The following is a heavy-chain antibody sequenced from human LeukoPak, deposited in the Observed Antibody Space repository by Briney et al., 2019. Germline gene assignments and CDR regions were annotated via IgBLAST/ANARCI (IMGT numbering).Heavy chain of an antibody. V-gene: IGHV3-33*01. D-gene: IGHD4-17*01. CDR3: ARDTVTTFRFRDYYYYGMDV. J-gene: IGHJ6*02. CDR1: GFTFSSYG. CDR2: IWYDGSNK. Sequence: TGGSLRLSCAASGFTFSSYGMHWVRQAPGKGLEWVAVIWYDGSNKYYADSVKGRFTISRDNSKNTLYLQMNSLRAEDTAVYYCARDTVTTFRFRDYYYYGMDVWGQGTTVTVSS.